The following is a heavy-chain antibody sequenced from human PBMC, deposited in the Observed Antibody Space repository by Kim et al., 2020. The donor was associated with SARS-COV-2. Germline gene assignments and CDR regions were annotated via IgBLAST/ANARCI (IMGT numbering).Heavy chain of an antibody. CDR2: ISSRSHT. CDR1: GFTFSDNY. D-gene: IGHD5-12*01. Sequence: GGSLRLSCAASGFTFSDNYMTWIRQAPGQGLEWLSDISSRSHTSYTDSVKGRFTISRDNAKKSLYLQMNSLRVDDTGIYYCARDRDGYHSFDYWGQGTLVTVSS. CDR3: ARDRDGYHSFDY. V-gene: IGHV3-11*05. J-gene: IGHJ4*02.